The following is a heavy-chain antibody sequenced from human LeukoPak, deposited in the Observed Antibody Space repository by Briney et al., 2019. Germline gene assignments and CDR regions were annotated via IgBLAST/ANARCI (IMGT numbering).Heavy chain of an antibody. CDR1: GVTFTSYW. D-gene: IGHD1-14*01. V-gene: IGHV3-7*01. CDR2: INQDGTEK. Sequence: GGSLRLSCAAPGVTFTSYWMNWVRQAPGKGLEWVANINQDGTEKYYVDSVKGRFTISRDNAKNSLFLQMNSLRAEDTAVYYCARGYDYGDHWGQGTLVTVSS. CDR3: ARGYDYGDH. J-gene: IGHJ4*02.